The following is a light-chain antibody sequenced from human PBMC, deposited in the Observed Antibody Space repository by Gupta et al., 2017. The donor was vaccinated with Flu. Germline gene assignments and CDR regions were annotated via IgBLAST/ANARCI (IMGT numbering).Light chain of an antibody. Sequence: TVTITCGVSSGSVSTNYYHSCYQQTPAHTQRRFIYDSSGRSGGVPGRFSASLGANTAAPTITGAQADDEADYYCVLDRTSGIVVFGGGTKLTVL. J-gene: IGLJ2*01. CDR2: DSS. CDR1: SGSVSTNYY. V-gene: IGLV8-61*01. CDR3: VLDRTSGIVV.